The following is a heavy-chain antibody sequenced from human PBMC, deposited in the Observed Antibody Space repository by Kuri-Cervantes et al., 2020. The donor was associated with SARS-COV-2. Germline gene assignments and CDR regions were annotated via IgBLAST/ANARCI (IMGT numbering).Heavy chain of an antibody. Sequence: GESLKISCAASGFTFDDYTMHWVRQAPGKGLEWVSLISWDGGSTYYADSVKGRFTISRDNSKNSLYLQMNSLRTEDTALYYCAKAMVRGVIITYYFDYWGQGTLVTVSS. J-gene: IGHJ4*02. CDR1: GFTFDDYT. CDR3: AKAMVRGVIITYYFDY. CDR2: ISWDGGST. D-gene: IGHD3-10*01. V-gene: IGHV3-43*01.